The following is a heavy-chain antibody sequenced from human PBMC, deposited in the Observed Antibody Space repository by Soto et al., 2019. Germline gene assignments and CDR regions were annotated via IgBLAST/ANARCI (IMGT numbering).Heavy chain of an antibody. CDR1: GGTFSSYA. CDR3: ARCLRYSGSYYYFDY. V-gene: IGHV1-69*01. J-gene: IGHJ4*02. Sequence: QVQLVQSGAEVKKPGSSVKVSCKASGGTFSSYAISWVRQAPGQGREWMGGIIPSFGTANYAPKFQGRVTITADESTSTAYMELSSLRSEDTAVYYCARCLRYSGSYYYFDYWGQGTLVTVSS. D-gene: IGHD1-26*01. CDR2: IIPSFGTA.